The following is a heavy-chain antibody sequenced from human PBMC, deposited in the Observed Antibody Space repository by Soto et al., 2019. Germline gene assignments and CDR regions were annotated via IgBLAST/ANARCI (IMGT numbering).Heavy chain of an antibody. D-gene: IGHD2-15*01. Sequence: PGGSLRLSCAASGFTFSNYAMIRVRQAPGKGLEWVSAISGSGRTIYHADSVKGRFTISRDNSKNTLYLQMNSLRAEDTAVYYCARCSGGSCYKGLGFDPWGQGTLVTVSS. CDR3: ARCSGGSCYKGLGFDP. J-gene: IGHJ5*02. CDR2: ISGSGRTI. CDR1: GFTFSNYA. V-gene: IGHV3-23*01.